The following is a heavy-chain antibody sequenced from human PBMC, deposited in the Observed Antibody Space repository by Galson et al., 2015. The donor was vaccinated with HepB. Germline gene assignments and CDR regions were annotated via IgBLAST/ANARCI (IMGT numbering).Heavy chain of an antibody. D-gene: IGHD2-2*01. CDR1: GFDFSIYG. CDR3: AREIKGRWYHFED. Sequence: SLRLSCAASGFDFSIYGMNWVRQAPGKGLEWVAVIWIDGSNEDYVDSVKGRFTISRDNSQKTLYLQMNSLRAEDTAVYYCAREIKGRWYHFEDWGQGALVTVSS. CDR2: IWIDGSNE. V-gene: IGHV3-33*01. J-gene: IGHJ4*02.